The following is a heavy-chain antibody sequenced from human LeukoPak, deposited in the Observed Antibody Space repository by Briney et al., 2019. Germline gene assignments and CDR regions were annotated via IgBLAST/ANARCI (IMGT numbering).Heavy chain of an antibody. CDR3: ARVVLSPSLCYFDY. Sequence: SETPSLTCTVSGGSISSHHWSWIRQPPGKGLEWIGYIYYSGSTNYNPSLKSRVTISVDTSKNQFSLKLSSVTAADTAVYYCARVVLSPSLCYFDYWGQGTLVTVSS. J-gene: IGHJ4*02. CDR1: GGSISSHH. CDR2: IYYSGST. D-gene: IGHD3-16*01. V-gene: IGHV4-59*11.